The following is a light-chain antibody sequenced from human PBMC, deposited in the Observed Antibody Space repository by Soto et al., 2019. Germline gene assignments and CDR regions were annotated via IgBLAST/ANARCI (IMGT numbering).Light chain of an antibody. J-gene: IGLJ1*01. CDR2: DVS. V-gene: IGLV2-14*03. CDR1: SSDVGAYTF. Sequence: QSALTQPASVSGSPGQSLTISCTGTSSDVGAYTFVSWYQHHPDKVPNLMIFDVSRRPSGVSDRFSGSKSGNTASLTISGHKPDDEDDYYCMSYTSSSTQVFRSGTKVTV. CDR3: MSYTSSSTQV.